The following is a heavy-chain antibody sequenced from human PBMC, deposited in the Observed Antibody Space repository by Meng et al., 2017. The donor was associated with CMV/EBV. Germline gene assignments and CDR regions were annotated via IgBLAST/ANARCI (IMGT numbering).Heavy chain of an antibody. Sequence: ENPSLTRAVYGGSFSGYYWGWIRQPPGKGLGWIGEINHSGSTNYNPSLKSRVTISVDTSKNQFSLKLSSVTAADTAVYYCARGARLGIVVVPAAIKYLGVWGQGTTVTVSS. V-gene: IGHV4-34*01. CDR1: GGSFSGYY. CDR2: INHSGST. J-gene: IGHJ6*02. CDR3: ARGARLGIVVVPAAIKYLGV. D-gene: IGHD2-2*03.